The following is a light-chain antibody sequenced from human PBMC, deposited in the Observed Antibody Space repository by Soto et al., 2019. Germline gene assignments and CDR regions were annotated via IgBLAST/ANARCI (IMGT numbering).Light chain of an antibody. Sequence: QSALTQPASVSGSPGQSITISCTGTSSDVGGYNYVSWYQQHPGKAPKLMIYEVSNRPSGVSNRFSGSKSGNTASLTISGLQAEDEADYYCSSYTSSSTLDVVCGGGTKLTVL. J-gene: IGLJ2*01. CDR1: SSDVGGYNY. V-gene: IGLV2-14*01. CDR2: EVS. CDR3: SSYTSSSTLDVV.